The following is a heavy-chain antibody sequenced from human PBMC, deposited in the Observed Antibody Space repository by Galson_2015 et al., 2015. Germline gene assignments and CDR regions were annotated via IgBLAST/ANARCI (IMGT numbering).Heavy chain of an antibody. CDR3: ARDGPGVLRFLDV. CDR2: ISNGGSTI. CDR1: GFTFSSYT. D-gene: IGHD3-3*01. J-gene: IGHJ6*04. V-gene: IGHV3-48*02. Sequence: SLRLSCAASGFTFSSYTISWVRQAPGKGLEWISYISNGGSTIYYADSVKGRFTISRDNAKNSLYLQMNSLRDEDTAVYYCARDGPGVLRFLDVWGKGTTVTVSS.